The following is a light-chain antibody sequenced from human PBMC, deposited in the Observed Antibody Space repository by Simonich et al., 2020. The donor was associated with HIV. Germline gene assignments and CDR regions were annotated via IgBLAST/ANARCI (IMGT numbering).Light chain of an antibody. CDR3: QQYNNWPPRP. V-gene: IGKV3D-15*01. CDR1: QSVSNN. Sequence: EIVMTQSPATLSVSPGERATLSCRASQSVSNNLAWYQQKPGQAPRLLIYGASTRATGIPARFSGSGSGTEFTLTISSLQSEDFAVYYCQQYNNWPPRPFGQGTKLEIK. J-gene: IGKJ2*01. CDR2: GAS.